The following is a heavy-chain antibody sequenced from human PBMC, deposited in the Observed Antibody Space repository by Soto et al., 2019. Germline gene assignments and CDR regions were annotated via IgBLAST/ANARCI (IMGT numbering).Heavy chain of an antibody. D-gene: IGHD6-6*01. J-gene: IGHJ4*02. V-gene: IGHV1-58*01. CDR3: AVAHHSSSVKWPFDY. Sequence: GASVKVSCKASGFTFTSSAVQWVRQARGQRLEWIGWIVVGSGNTNYAQKFQERVTITRDMSTSTAYMELSSLRSEDTAVYYCAVAHHSSSVKWPFDYWGQGTLVTVSS. CDR1: GFTFTSSA. CDR2: IVVGSGNT.